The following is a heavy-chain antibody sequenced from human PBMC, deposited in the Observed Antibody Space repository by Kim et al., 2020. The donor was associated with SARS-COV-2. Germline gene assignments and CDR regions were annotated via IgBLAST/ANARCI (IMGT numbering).Heavy chain of an antibody. J-gene: IGHJ6*02. Sequence: SQTLSLTCAISGDSVSSNSASWNWIRQSPSRGLEWLGRTYYRSKWYNDYAVSVKSRITINPDTSKNQFSLQLNSVTPEDTAVYYCARVSIVVVPAAISYYYYYGMDVWGRGTTV. CDR3: ARVSIVVVPAAISYYYYYGMDV. D-gene: IGHD2-2*02. CDR1: GDSVSSNSAS. V-gene: IGHV6-1*01. CDR2: TYYRSKWYN.